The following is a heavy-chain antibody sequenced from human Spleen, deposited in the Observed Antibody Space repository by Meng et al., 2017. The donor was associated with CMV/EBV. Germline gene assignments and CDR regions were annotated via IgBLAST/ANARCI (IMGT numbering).Heavy chain of an antibody. D-gene: IGHD4-17*01. CDR2: ISWNSGSI. J-gene: IGHJ2*01. V-gene: IGHV3-9*01. Sequence: SLKISCAASGFTFDDYAMHWVRQAPGKGLEWVSGISWNSGSIGYADSVKGRFTISRDNAKNSLYLQMNSLRAEDTALYYCAKDIHDYGLGYFDLWGRGTLVTVSS. CDR1: GFTFDDYA. CDR3: AKDIHDYGLGYFDL.